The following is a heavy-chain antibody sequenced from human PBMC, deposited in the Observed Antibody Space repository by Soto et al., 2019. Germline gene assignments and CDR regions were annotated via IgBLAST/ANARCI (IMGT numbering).Heavy chain of an antibody. CDR1: GFTFSSYG. D-gene: IGHD3-16*02. J-gene: IGHJ4*02. V-gene: IGHV3-30*18. CDR3: AKALGALSPESYAY. Sequence: QVQLVESGGGVVQPGRSLRLSCVASGFTFSSYGMHWVRQAPGKGLEWVAVISYDGSDKYYADSVKGRFTISRDNSKNTLNLQMNSLRADDTAVYFCAKALGALSPESYAYWGQGTLITVSS. CDR2: ISYDGSDK.